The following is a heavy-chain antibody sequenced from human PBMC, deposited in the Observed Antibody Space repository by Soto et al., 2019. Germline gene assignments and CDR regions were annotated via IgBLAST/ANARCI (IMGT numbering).Heavy chain of an antibody. V-gene: IGHV3-NL1*01. J-gene: IGHJ4*02. CDR3: ASSYSYGNSYFDY. Sequence: GWSLRLSCGASGFTFRSYWMHWVRQAPGKGLEWVSVIYNGSSTYYADSVKGRFTISRDNSKNTLYLQMNSLRAEDTAVYYCASSYSYGNSYFDYWGQGTLVTVSS. CDR2: IYNGSST. D-gene: IGHD3-16*01. CDR1: GFTFRSYW.